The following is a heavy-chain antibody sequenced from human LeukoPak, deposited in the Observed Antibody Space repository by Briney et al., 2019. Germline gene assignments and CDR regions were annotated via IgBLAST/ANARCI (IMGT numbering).Heavy chain of an antibody. Sequence: ASGKVSCKASGYTFTSYYMHWVRQAPGQGLEWMGIINPSGGSTSYAQKFQGRVTMTRDTSTSTVYMELSSLRSEDTAVYYCAREYYYGSGSSLRFDPWGQGTLVTVSS. CDR3: AREYYYGSGSSLRFDP. V-gene: IGHV1-46*01. CDR1: GYTFTSYY. J-gene: IGHJ5*02. D-gene: IGHD3-10*01. CDR2: INPSGGST.